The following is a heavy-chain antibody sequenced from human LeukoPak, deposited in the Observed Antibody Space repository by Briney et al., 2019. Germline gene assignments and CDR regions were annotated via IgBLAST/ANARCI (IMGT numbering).Heavy chain of an antibody. CDR2: ISYDGSNK. V-gene: IGHV3-30-3*01. J-gene: IGHJ5*02. D-gene: IGHD6-13*01. Sequence: GGSLRLSCAASGFTFSSYAMHWVRQAPGKGLEWVAVISYDGSNKYYADSVKGRFTISRDNSKNTLYLQMNSLRAEDTAVYYCAREKEEQQLVKKKGLRFDPWGQGTLVTVSS. CDR3: AREKEEQQLVKKKGLRFDP. CDR1: GFTFSSYA.